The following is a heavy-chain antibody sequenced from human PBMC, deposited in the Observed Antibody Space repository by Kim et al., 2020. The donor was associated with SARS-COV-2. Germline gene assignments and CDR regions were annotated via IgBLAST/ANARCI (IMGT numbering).Heavy chain of an antibody. CDR3: ATRGRIVGASGFDI. CDR2: IYYSGTT. D-gene: IGHD1-26*01. CDR1: GGSINSGGYY. Sequence: SETLSLTCTVSGGSINSGGYYWGWVRQTPGKGLEWIGSIYYSGTTYYNPSLKSRAIMSVDASKNQFSLRLSSVTAADTGVYYCATRGRIVGASGFDIWGQGTLVTVSS. V-gene: IGHV4-39*01. J-gene: IGHJ3*02.